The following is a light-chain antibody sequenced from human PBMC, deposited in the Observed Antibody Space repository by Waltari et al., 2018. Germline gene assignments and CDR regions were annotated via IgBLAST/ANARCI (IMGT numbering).Light chain of an antibody. Sequence: QSALTQPASVSGSPGQSITISCTGTSSAVGGYKYVSWYQQHPGKAPKPIMYDVSNRPAVVSHRFSGSKSGNTASLTISGLQTEDEADYYCSSYTTTTTLEVFGTGTKVTVL. V-gene: IGLV2-14*03. CDR2: DVS. CDR1: SSAVGGYKY. CDR3: SSYTTTTTLEV. J-gene: IGLJ1*01.